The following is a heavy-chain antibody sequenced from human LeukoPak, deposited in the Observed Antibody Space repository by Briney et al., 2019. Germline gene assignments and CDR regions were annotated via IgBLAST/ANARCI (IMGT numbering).Heavy chain of an antibody. CDR1: GYTFTSYD. V-gene: IGHV1-8*01. J-gene: IGHJ4*02. Sequence: GASVKVSCKASGYTFTSYDINWVRQATGQGLEWMGWMNPNSGNTGYAQKFQGRVTMTRNTSISTAYMELSSLRSEGTAVYYCAIMITFGGVIAPYDYWGQGTLVTVSS. CDR2: MNPNSGNT. CDR3: AIMITFGGVIAPYDY. D-gene: IGHD3-16*02.